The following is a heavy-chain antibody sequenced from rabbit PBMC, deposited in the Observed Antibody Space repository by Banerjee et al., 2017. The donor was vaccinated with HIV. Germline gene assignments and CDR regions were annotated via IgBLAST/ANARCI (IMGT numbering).Heavy chain of an antibody. Sequence: PLKESGGGLVQPGGSLTLSCKASGFDFSSDYMSWVRQAPGKGLEWIGCIYTGNGNTDYASWVNGRFTISSDNAQNTVDLQMNSLTAADTATYFCARGYVSGFKLWGQGTLVTVS. V-gene: IGHV1S7*01. CDR1: GFDFSSDY. J-gene: IGHJ4*01. D-gene: IGHD5-1*01. CDR2: IYTGNGNT. CDR3: ARGYVSGFKL.